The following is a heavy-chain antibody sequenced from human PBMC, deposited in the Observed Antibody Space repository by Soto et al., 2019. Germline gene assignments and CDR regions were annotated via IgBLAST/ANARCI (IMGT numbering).Heavy chain of an antibody. J-gene: IGHJ4*02. D-gene: IGHD1-1*01. Sequence: GGSLRLSCAASGVIFSRSAMSWVRQAPGKGLEWVSTISDSGTTSYYTDSVKDRFTISRDSSRNTLYLQMDSLRADDTAVYYCAKAPNWNHESGYFDYWGQGTLVTSPQ. CDR1: GVIFSRSA. CDR2: ISDSGTTS. CDR3: AKAPNWNHESGYFDY. V-gene: IGHV3-23*01.